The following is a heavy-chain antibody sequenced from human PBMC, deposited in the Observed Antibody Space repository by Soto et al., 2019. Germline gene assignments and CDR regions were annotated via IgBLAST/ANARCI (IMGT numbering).Heavy chain of an antibody. Sequence: HPXVSLRLSGAASGFTFSSNALSWVRHAPGKGLGWFSAISGSAGGTYYADSVKGRITISRDNSTNTLYLQMNSMRAEDTAVYYRAKDPGGTYYAFWSGHDYYGMDVWGQGNTVSVSS. J-gene: IGHJ6*02. CDR3: AKDPGGTYYAFWSGHDYYGMDV. D-gene: IGHD3-3*01. CDR2: ISGSAGGT. V-gene: IGHV3-23*01. CDR1: GFTFSSNA.